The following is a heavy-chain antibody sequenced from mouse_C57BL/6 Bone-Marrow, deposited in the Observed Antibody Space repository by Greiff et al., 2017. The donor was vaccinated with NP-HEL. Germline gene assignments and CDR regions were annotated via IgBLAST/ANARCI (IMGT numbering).Heavy chain of an antibody. CDR3: ARSRDYGRFAY. CDR1: GYTFTNYW. J-gene: IGHJ3*01. D-gene: IGHD2-4*01. V-gene: IGHV1-63*01. CDR2: LYPGGGYT. Sequence: QVQLQQSGAELVRPGTSVKMSCKASGYTFTNYWIGWAKQRPGHGLEWIGDLYPGGGYTNYNEKFKGKATLTADKSSSTAYMQFSSLTSEDSAIYYCARSRDYGRFAYWGQGTLVTVSA.